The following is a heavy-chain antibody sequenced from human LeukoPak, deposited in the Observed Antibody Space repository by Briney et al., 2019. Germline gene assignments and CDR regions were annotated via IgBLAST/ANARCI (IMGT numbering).Heavy chain of an antibody. V-gene: IGHV3-30*18. CDR1: GFTFSSYG. CDR2: ISYDGSNK. Sequence: GRSLRLSCAASGFTFSSYGMHRVRQAPGKGLEWVAVISYDGSNKYYADSVKGRFTISRDNSKNTLYLQMNSLRAEDTAVYYCAKDAELRLLWFGDDYYYGMDVWGQGTTVTVSS. J-gene: IGHJ6*02. CDR3: AKDAELRLLWFGDDYYYGMDV. D-gene: IGHD3-10*01.